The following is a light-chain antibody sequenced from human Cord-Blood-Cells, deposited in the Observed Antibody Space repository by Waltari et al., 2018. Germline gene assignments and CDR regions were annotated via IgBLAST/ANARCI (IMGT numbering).Light chain of an antibody. CDR3: IIWHSSAWV. Sequence: QAVLTQPASLSASPGASASLTCTLRSGINVGTYRIYWYQQKPGSPPQYLLRYKSDSDKQRGYGVPSRFSGSKYAAANAGILLISGLQSEDEADYYCIIWHSSAWVFGGGTKLTVL. V-gene: IGLV5-45*01. CDR2: YKSDSDK. J-gene: IGLJ3*02. CDR1: SGINVGTYR.